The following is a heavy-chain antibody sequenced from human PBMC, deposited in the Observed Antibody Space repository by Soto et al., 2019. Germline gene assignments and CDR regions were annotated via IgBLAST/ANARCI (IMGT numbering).Heavy chain of an antibody. Sequence: ASVKVSCKASGYTFIGYYIHWVRQAPGQGLEWMGWINPNSGGTNYAQRFQGWVTMTRDRSISTAYMELSRLKSDNTAVYYCARVGGGLASLGYYGMDVWGQGTTVTVSS. CDR3: ARVGGGLASLGYYGMDV. V-gene: IGHV1-2*04. CDR2: INPNSGGT. CDR1: GYTFIGYY. J-gene: IGHJ6*02. D-gene: IGHD3-10*01.